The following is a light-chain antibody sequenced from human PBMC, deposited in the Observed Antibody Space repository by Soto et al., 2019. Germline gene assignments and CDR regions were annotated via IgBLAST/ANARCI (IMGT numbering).Light chain of an antibody. CDR2: DDS. CDR3: QVWDSSSDLV. J-gene: IGLJ2*01. Sequence: SYELTQPPSVSVAPGQTARITCGGNTIGSKSVHWYQQKPGQAPVLVVYDDSDRPSGIPERFSGSNSGNTATLTISRVEAGDEADYYCQVWDSSSDLVFGGGTKLTVL. V-gene: IGLV3-21*02. CDR1: TIGSKS.